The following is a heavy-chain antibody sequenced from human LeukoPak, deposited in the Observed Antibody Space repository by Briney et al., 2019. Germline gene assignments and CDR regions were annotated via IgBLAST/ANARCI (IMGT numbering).Heavy chain of an antibody. CDR2: IYYSGST. CDR1: GGSISSGDYY. D-gene: IGHD3-3*01. J-gene: IGHJ5*02. Sequence: SETLSLTCTVSGGSISSGDYYWSWIRQPPGKGLEWIGYIYYSGSTNYNPSLKSRVTISVDTSKNQFSLKLSSVTAADTAVYYCARQNYDFWSGRQRWFDPWGQGTLVTVSS. CDR3: ARQNYDFWSGRQRWFDP. V-gene: IGHV4-61*08.